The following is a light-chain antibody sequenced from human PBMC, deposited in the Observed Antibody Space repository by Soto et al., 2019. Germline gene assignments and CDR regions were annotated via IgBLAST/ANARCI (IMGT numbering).Light chain of an antibody. J-gene: IGKJ1*01. CDR3: QHYNSYSEA. CDR1: QGISTY. V-gene: IGKV1-9*01. Sequence: DIHLTQSPSFLSASVGDRVTITCRASQGISTYLAWYQQKPGKAPNLLIYTASTLQSGVPSRFSGSGSGTEFTLTISSLQPDDFATYYSQHYNSYSEAFGQGTKVDIK. CDR2: TAS.